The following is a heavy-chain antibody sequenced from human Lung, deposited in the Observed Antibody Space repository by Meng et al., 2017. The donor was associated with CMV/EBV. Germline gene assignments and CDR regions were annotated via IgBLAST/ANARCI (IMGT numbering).Heavy chain of an antibody. CDR1: GFTFSTYR. Sequence: LACAPSGFTFSTYRSNWVRQAPGKGLEWVSSISTSSTYIYYADSVKGRFTISRDNAKNSLYLQMNSLRAEDTAVYYCASQGGERGSWGQGTLVTVSS. J-gene: IGHJ5*02. D-gene: IGHD3-16*01. CDR2: ISTSSTYI. V-gene: IGHV3-21*01. CDR3: ASQGGERGS.